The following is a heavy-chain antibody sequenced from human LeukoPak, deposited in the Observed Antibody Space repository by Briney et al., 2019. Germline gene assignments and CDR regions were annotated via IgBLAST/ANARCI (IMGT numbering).Heavy chain of an antibody. Sequence: GESLEISCKGSGYSFTNYWIGWVRQMPGKGLEWMGIIYPGDSDTTYSPSFQGQVTISADKSISTAYLQWSSLKASDTAMYYCARQADSSSWIQGYWGQGTLVTVSS. CDR1: GYSFTNYW. CDR3: ARQADSSSWIQGY. V-gene: IGHV5-51*01. CDR2: IYPGDSDT. J-gene: IGHJ4*02. D-gene: IGHD6-13*01.